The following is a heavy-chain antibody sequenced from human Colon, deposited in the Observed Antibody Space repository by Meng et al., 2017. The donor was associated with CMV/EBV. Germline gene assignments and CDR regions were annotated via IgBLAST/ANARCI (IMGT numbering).Heavy chain of an antibody. CDR1: GFTFNDYG. V-gene: IGHV3-20*04. D-gene: IGHD5-12*01. CDR3: ARTYSGYDFTPFDY. Sequence: GESLKISCAASGFTFNDYGMSWVRQGPGKGPEWVSGVNWNGSSTRYADSVKGRFTISRDNAKNSLYLQMNSLRAEDTALYYCARTYSGYDFTPFDYWGQGTLVTVSS. CDR2: VNWNGSST. J-gene: IGHJ4*02.